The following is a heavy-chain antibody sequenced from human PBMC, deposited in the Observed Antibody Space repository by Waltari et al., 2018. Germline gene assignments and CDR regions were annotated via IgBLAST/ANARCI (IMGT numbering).Heavy chain of an antibody. D-gene: IGHD5-12*01. J-gene: IGHJ4*02. CDR1: GFTFSSYA. CDR2: ISGSGGST. CDR3: TTEGLGGPSGYDAFDH. V-gene: IGHV3-23*01. Sequence: EVQLLESGGGLVQPGGSLRLSCAASGFTFSSYAMSWVRQAPGKGLEWVSAISGSGGSTYYADSVRGRFTISRDNTQNSLFLQMNALRVEDTAVYYCTTEGLGGPSGYDAFDHWGRGTLVTVSS.